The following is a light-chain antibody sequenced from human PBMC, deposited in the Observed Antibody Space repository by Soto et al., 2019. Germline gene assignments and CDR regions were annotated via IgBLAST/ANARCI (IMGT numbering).Light chain of an antibody. CDR3: AAWDASLNGWV. Sequence: QSVLTQSPSASGTPGQRVTISCSGSTSNIGSDTVNWYQHLPGTAPKVLIYGNNQRPSGVPDRFSGSKSGTSASLAISGLQFEDEADYYCAAWDASLNGWVFGGGTKVTVL. CDR2: GNN. CDR1: TSNIGSDT. J-gene: IGLJ3*02. V-gene: IGLV1-44*01.